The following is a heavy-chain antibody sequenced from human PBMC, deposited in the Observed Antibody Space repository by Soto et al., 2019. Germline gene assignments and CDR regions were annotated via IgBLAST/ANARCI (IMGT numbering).Heavy chain of an antibody. V-gene: IGHV5-51*01. D-gene: IGHD3-22*01. Sequence: VQLVRSGAEVKKPGESLKISCKGSGYSFTSYWIGWVRQMPGKGLEWMGIIYPGYSDTRYSRSFHGQVTISADKSIGTAYLQWSSLKASDPAMYYCARTLYYDRNYGMDVWGQGTTVTVSS. CDR3: ARTLYYDRNYGMDV. CDR1: GYSFTSYW. J-gene: IGHJ6*02. CDR2: IYPGYSDT.